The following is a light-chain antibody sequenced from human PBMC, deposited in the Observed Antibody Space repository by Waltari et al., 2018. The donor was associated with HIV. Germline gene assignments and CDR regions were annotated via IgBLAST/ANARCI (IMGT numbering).Light chain of an antibody. CDR3: QQYDNWPPWT. CDR2: GAS. Sequence: EIVMMQSPATLSVSPGGRATLSCRATQSIARNLAWYQQKPGQAPRLLIYGASTRATGIPARFSGSGSWTKFTLTISNLQSEDFAVYYCQQYDNWPPWTFGQGTKVEI. J-gene: IGKJ1*01. V-gene: IGKV3-15*01. CDR1: QSIARN.